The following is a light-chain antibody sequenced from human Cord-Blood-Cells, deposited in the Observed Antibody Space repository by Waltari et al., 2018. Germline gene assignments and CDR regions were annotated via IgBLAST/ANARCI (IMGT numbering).Light chain of an antibody. CDR3: QSYDSSPWV. CDR1: SGSIASNY. J-gene: IGLJ3*02. V-gene: IGLV6-57*03. Sequence: NFMLTQPHSVSESPGKTVTISCTRSSGSIASNYVQWYQQRPGSAPTTVIYEANQTPSGVPDRFSGSIDSSSNSASLTISGLKTEDEADYYCQSYDSSPWVFGGGTKLTVL. CDR2: EAN.